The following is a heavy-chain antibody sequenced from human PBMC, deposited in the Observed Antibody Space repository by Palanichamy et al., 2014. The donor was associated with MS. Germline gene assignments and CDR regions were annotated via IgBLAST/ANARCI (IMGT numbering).Heavy chain of an antibody. V-gene: IGHV3-30*04. Sequence: WVRQAPGKGLEWVAVISYDGSTKYYADSVKGRFTISRDTSKNTLYLQMNSLRAEDTAVYYCARMWARGSYFDNWGQGTLVTVSS. CDR2: ISYDGSTK. CDR3: ARMWARGSYFDN. J-gene: IGHJ4*02. D-gene: IGHD1-26*01.